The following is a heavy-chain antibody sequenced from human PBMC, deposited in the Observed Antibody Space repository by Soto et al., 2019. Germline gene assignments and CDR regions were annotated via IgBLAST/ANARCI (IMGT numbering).Heavy chain of an antibody. Sequence: QVQMQESGPGLVKPSGTLSLTCAVSGASISSGKWWSWVRQPPGKGLEWIGEIYYSGNTNYNPSLKRRVSIASDISKNQFSLTLNSVTAADTAVYYGARDGVSGYSLGPWGEGTLVTVSS. CDR3: ARDGVSGYSLGP. V-gene: IGHV4-4*02. D-gene: IGHD5-18*01. CDR1: GASISSGKW. CDR2: IYYSGNT. J-gene: IGHJ5*02.